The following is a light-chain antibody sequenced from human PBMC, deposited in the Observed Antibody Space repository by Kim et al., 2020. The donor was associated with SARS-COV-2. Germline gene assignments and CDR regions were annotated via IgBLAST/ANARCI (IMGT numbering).Light chain of an antibody. CDR2: KAS. J-gene: IGKJ4*01. CDR1: QSISNN. CDR3: QHYKGYPLT. V-gene: IGKV1-5*03. Sequence: DIQMTQSPSTLSASVGTRVTITCRASQSISNNLAWYQQKPGKAPKVLIYKASSLESGVPSRFSGSGSGTEFTLSISSLQPDDFATYYCQHYKGYPLTFGGGTKVDIK.